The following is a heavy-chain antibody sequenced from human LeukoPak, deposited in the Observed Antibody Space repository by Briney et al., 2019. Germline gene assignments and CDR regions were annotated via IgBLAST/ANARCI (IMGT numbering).Heavy chain of an antibody. J-gene: IGHJ1*01. CDR1: GYTLTGHF. Sequence: GASLKVSCRASGYTLTGHFLHWVRQAPRQRLEWMAGIDPNNRDTHYAQNVQGRITRTGDTSISTVYMERSRLTSDDTAVYYFARAYSASQHWGQGRLVSV. CDR3: ARAYSASQH. CDR2: IDPNNRDT. V-gene: IGHV1-2*02. D-gene: IGHD4-11*01.